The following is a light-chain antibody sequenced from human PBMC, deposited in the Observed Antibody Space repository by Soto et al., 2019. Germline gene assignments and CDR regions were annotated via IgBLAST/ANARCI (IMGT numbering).Light chain of an antibody. CDR2: GAS. J-gene: IGKJ2*03. CDR3: QQYGLSPYS. Sequence: EIVLTQSPGTLSLSPGKRATLSCRASQSISSSYLAWYQQRPGQAPRLLIYGASSRATGIPDRFSGSGSGTEFTLTITSLEPEDFAVYYCQQYGLSPYSFGQGTKVDIK. V-gene: IGKV3-20*01. CDR1: QSISSSY.